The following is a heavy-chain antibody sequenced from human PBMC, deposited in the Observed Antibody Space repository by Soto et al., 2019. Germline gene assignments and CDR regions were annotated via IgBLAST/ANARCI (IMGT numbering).Heavy chain of an antibody. CDR2: ISSGSSYI. D-gene: IGHD6-13*01. CDR1: GVIFTGYN. V-gene: IGHV3-21*01. J-gene: IGHJ4*02. CDR3: ARRRAAAGTLTFDY. Sequence: PVGSLRLSCAASGVIFTGYNMNWVRQAPGKGLEWVSSISSGSSYIYYADSVKGRFTISRDNAKNSLYLQMNTLRAEDTALYYCARRRAAAGTLTFDYWGQGTPVTVSS.